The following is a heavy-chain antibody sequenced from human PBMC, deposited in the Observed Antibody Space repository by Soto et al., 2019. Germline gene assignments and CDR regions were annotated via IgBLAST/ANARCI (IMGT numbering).Heavy chain of an antibody. Sequence: SETLSLTCTVSGGSISSSSYYWGWIRQPPGKGLEWIGSIYYSGSTYYNPSLKSRVTLSLDTSKNQFSLKLSSVTAADTAVYNCARRGVSVLTLPLFRGAPPLPNWFDPWGQGTLVTVSS. CDR3: ARRGVSVLTLPLFRGAPPLPNWFDP. J-gene: IGHJ5*02. CDR2: IYYSGST. CDR1: GGSISSSSYY. D-gene: IGHD3-10*01. V-gene: IGHV4-39*01.